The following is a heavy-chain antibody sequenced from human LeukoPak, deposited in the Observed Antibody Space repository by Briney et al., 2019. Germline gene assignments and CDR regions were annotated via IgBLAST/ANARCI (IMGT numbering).Heavy chain of an antibody. CDR1: GFTFSSFG. V-gene: IGHV3-23*01. CDR3: ARDKSVWGSYSTAFDI. Sequence: GGSLRLSCAASGFTFSSFGMTWVRQAPGKGLEWVSTISGSGGITYYADSVKGRFTISRDNAQNSLSLQMNSLRAEDTAVYYCARDKSVWGSYSTAFDIWGQGTMVTVSS. J-gene: IGHJ3*02. D-gene: IGHD3-16*01. CDR2: ISGSGGIT.